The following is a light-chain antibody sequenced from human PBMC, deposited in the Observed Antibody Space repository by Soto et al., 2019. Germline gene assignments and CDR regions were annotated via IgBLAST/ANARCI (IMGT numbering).Light chain of an antibody. V-gene: IGKV3-15*01. Sequence: EIVMTQSPATLSVSPGERATLSCRASQSVSSNLAWYQQKPGQAPRLLIFGASTRATGFPARFSGSGSGTEFTLTISSLQSEDFAVYYCQQYSNWPPWTFGQGTKVEIK. CDR2: GAS. CDR1: QSVSSN. CDR3: QQYSNWPPWT. J-gene: IGKJ1*01.